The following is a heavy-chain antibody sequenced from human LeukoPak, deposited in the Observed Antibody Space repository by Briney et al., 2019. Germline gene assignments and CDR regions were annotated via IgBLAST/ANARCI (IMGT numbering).Heavy chain of an antibody. CDR1: GFTFSSYW. CDR2: INSDGSST. CDR3: ARVLSGWYYDGSGSYYNAFDY. D-gene: IGHD3-10*01. V-gene: IGHV3-74*01. J-gene: IGHJ4*02. Sequence: GGSLRLSCAASGFTFSSYWMHWVRQAPGKGLVWVSRINSDGSSTSYADSVKGRFTISRDNAKNTLYLQMNSLRAEDTAVYYCARVLSGWYYDGSGSYYNAFDYWGQGTLVTVSS.